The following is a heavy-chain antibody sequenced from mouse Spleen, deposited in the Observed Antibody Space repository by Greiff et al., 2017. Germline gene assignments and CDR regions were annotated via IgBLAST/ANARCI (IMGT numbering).Heavy chain of an antibody. J-gene: IGHJ4*01. Sequence: QVQLQQSGAELVKPGASVKISCKASGYAFSSYWMNWVKQRPGKGLEWIGQIYPGDGDTNYNGKFKGKATLTADKSSSTAYMQLSSLTSEDSAVYFCARANWDSAMDYWGQGTSVTVSS. CDR2: IYPGDGDT. CDR1: GYAFSSYW. CDR3: ARANWDSAMDY. V-gene: IGHV1-80*01. D-gene: IGHD4-1*01.